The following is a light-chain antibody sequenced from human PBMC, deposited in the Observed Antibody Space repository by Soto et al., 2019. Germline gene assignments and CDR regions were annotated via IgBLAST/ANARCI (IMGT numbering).Light chain of an antibody. CDR2: DVS. J-gene: IGLJ1*01. CDR1: SSDVGGYNY. V-gene: IGLV2-14*01. CDR3: SSYTSSDTHV. Sequence: QSVLTQPASVAGSPGQSITISCTGSSSDVGGYNYVSWYQQHPGKAPKLMIIDVSNRPSGVSIRFSGSKSADTASLTISGLQAEDEADYYCSSYTSSDTHVFGTGTKLTVL.